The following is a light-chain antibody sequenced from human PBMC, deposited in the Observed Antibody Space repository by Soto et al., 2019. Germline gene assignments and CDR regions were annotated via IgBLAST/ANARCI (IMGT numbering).Light chain of an antibody. Sequence: QSVLTQPASVSVSPGQSITISCTGTSSVVGGYNYVSWYQQHPGKAPKLMIYEVSNRPSGVSDRFSGSKSGNTASLTISGLQAEDEADYYCGSYTSSRIYVFGAGTRVTVL. V-gene: IGLV2-14*01. CDR3: GSYTSSRIYV. CDR1: SSVVGGYNY. CDR2: EVS. J-gene: IGLJ1*01.